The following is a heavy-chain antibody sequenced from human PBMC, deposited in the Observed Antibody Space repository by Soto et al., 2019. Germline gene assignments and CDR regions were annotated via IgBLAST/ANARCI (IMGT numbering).Heavy chain of an antibody. Sequence: QITLKESGPTLVKPTQTLTLTCTFSGFSLTTRGVGVGWIRQPPGKPLEWLALIYWDDDTRYSPSLKSRLAITKDTSKNQVVLTMSTIDPADTGTYFCAHRTTTVTWWFDPWGQGTLVTVSS. CDR1: GFSLTTRGVG. D-gene: IGHD4-17*01. V-gene: IGHV2-5*02. CDR2: IYWDDDT. J-gene: IGHJ5*02. CDR3: AHRTTTVTWWFDP.